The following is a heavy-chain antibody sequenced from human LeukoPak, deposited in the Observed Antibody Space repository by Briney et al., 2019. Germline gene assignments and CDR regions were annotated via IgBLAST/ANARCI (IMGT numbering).Heavy chain of an antibody. CDR3: ARDYHDILTPPNY. V-gene: IGHV1-18*01. Sequence: ASVKVSCKASGGTFTSYGISWVRQAPGQGLEWMGWISAYNDNTNYAQKLQGRVTMTTDTSTSTAYMELRSLGSDDTAVYYCARDYHDILTPPNYWGQGTLVTVSS. CDR2: ISAYNDNT. CDR1: GGTFTSYG. D-gene: IGHD3-9*01. J-gene: IGHJ4*02.